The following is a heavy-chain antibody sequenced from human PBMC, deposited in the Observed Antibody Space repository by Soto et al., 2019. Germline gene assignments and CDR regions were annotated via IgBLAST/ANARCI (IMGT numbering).Heavy chain of an antibody. D-gene: IGHD5-18*01. J-gene: IGHJ6*02. CDR3: AKEVGIQLWAVPHYGYYGMDV. V-gene: IGHV3-30*18. Sequence: QVQLVESGGGVVQPGRSLRLSCAASGFTFSSYGMHWVRQAPGKGLEWVAVISYDGSNKYYADSVKGRFTISRDNSKNTLYLQMNSLRAEDTAVYYCAKEVGIQLWAVPHYGYYGMDVWGQGTTVTVSS. CDR1: GFTFSSYG. CDR2: ISYDGSNK.